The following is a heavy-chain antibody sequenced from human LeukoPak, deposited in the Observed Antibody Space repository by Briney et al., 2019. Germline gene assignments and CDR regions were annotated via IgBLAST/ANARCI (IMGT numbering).Heavy chain of an antibody. CDR3: ARGYYDSSGYYYYGMDV. Sequence: ASVKVSCKASGYTFTSHAVNWVRQAPGQGLEWMGWINTNTGNPTYAQGFTGRFVFSLDTSVSTAYLQISSLEAEDTAVYYCARGYYDSSGYYYYGMDVWGQGTTVTVSS. V-gene: IGHV7-4-1*02. CDR2: INTNTGNP. CDR1: GYTFTSHA. D-gene: IGHD3-22*01. J-gene: IGHJ6*02.